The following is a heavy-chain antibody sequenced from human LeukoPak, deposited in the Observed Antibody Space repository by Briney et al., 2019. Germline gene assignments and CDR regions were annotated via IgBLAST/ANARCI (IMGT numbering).Heavy chain of an antibody. J-gene: IGHJ4*02. CDR1: GFTFSSYA. V-gene: IGHV3-30-3*01. CDR3: AKVPYYYDSSGSSDY. D-gene: IGHD3-22*01. Sequence: GGSLRPSCAASGFTFSSYAMHWVRQAPGKGLEWVAVISYDGSNKYYADSVKGRFTISRDNSKNTLYLQMNSLRAEDTAVYYCAKVPYYYDSSGSSDYWGQGTLVTVSS. CDR2: ISYDGSNK.